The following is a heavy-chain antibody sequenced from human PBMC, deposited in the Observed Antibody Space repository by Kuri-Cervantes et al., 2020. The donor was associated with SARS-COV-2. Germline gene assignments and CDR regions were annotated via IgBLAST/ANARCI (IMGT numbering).Heavy chain of an antibody. J-gene: IGHJ4*02. D-gene: IGHD3-10*01. CDR1: GFTFSSYA. Sequence: GGSLRLSCAASGFTFSSYAMSWVRQAPGKGLEWVGRIKSKTDGGTTDYAAPVKGRFTISRDDSKNTLYLQMNSLRAEDTAVYYCARDLKTSRETDYWGQGTLVTVSS. V-gene: IGHV3-15*01. CDR3: ARDLKTSRETDY. CDR2: IKSKTDGGTT.